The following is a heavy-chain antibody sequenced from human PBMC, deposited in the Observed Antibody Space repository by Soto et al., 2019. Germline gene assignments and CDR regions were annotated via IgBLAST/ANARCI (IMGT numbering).Heavy chain of an antibody. D-gene: IGHD3-16*01. CDR3: ARDGLMHSGGIDY. J-gene: IGHJ4*02. V-gene: IGHV1-69*01. Sequence: QVQLVQSGAEVKKPGSSVKVSCKASGGTFSSYSINLVRQAPGQGLEWMGEIIPIFGTANYAQKFQGRVTITADESTRTAYMELSRLRSEDTAVYYCARDGLMHSGGIDYWGQGTLVNVSS. CDR2: IIPIFGTA. CDR1: GGTFSSYS.